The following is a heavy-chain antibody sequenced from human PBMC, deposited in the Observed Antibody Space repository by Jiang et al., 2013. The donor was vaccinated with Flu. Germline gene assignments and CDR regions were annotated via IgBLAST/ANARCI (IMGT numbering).Heavy chain of an antibody. V-gene: IGHV4-59*02. D-gene: IGHD6-19*01. CDR1: GGSVTGYY. Sequence: ALLKPSETVSLICSVSGGSVTGYYWSWIRQPPGKGLEWLGYIHYTGNTNYSPSPRSRFTMSVDTSGNQFSLKLSSVTAADTAIYYCARFSSGPAVFDHWGQGALVTVSS. CDR3: ARFSSGPAVFDH. J-gene: IGHJ4*02. CDR2: IHYTGNT.